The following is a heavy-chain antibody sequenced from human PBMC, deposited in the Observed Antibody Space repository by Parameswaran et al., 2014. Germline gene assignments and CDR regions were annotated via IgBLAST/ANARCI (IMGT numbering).Heavy chain of an antibody. CDR2: TYYRSKWYN. J-gene: IGHJ5*02. V-gene: IGHV6-1*01. D-gene: IGHD5-12*01. Sequence: ISVARWIRQSPSRGLEWLGRTYYRSKWYNDYALSMKSRITINPDTSKNQFSLQMNSVTPEDTAVYYCVRVVSGRWIDPWGQGTLVTVSS. CDR1: ISVA. CDR3: VRVVSGRWIDP.